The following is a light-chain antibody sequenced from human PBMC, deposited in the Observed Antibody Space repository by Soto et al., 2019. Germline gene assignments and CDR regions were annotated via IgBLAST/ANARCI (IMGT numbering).Light chain of an antibody. V-gene: IGKV3D-11*01. Sequence: EIVLTQSPATLSSFPGDRVTLSCRASQAVNTRLAWYQHKPGQAPRLLIYDASNRATGIPARFSGSGSGTDFTLTISSLEPEDFAVYYCQQYNNWWTFGQGTKVDIK. J-gene: IGKJ1*01. CDR3: QQYNNWWT. CDR1: QAVNTR. CDR2: DAS.